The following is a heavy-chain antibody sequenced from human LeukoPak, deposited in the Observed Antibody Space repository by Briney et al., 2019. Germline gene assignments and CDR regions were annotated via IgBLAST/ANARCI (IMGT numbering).Heavy chain of an antibody. D-gene: IGHD4-17*01. V-gene: IGHV1-2*02. J-gene: IGHJ6*02. CDR1: GYTFTGYY. CDR2: INPNSGGT. Sequence: ASVKVSCKASGYTFTGYYMHWVRQAPGQGLEWMGWINPNSGGTNYAQKFQGRVTMTRDTSISTAYMELSRLRSDDTAVYYCARGMTTVTRYYYYGMDVWGQGTTVTVSS. CDR3: ARGMTTVTRYYYYGMDV.